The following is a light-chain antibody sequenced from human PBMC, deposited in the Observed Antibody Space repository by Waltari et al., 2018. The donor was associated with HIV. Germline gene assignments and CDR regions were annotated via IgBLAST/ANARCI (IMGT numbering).Light chain of an antibody. J-gene: IGLJ2*01. Sequence: SALTQPASVSGSPGQSITISCTGTSSDVGAYNYVSWYQQYPGKAPKLMIYDVSKRPSGVSNRFSGSKSGNTASLTISGLQAEDEADYYCSSYTSSSPLVFGGGTKLAVL. V-gene: IGLV2-14*01. CDR2: DVS. CDR1: SSDVGAYNY. CDR3: SSYTSSSPLV.